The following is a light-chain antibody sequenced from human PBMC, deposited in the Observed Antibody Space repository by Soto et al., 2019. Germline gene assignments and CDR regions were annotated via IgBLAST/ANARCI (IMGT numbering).Light chain of an antibody. V-gene: IGKV3-15*01. CDR3: QQFNYWPAT. CDR1: QSVSGY. Sequence: EIVLTQSPATLSLSPGESATLSCRASQSVSGYLAWYQQKPGQSPRLLIYDASTRAAGFPARFSGSGYGTEFTLTISSLQSEDFAIYYCQQFNYWPATFGQGTKVDIK. CDR2: DAS. J-gene: IGKJ1*01.